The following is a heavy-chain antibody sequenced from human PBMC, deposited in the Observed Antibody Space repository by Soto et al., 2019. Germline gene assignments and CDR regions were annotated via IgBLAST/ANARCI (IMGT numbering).Heavy chain of an antibody. CDR1: GYTFTSYD. CDR2: MNPNSGNT. V-gene: IGHV1-8*01. J-gene: IGHJ6*02. Sequence: ASVKVSCKASGYTFTSYDINWVRQATGQGLEWMGWMNPNSGNTGYAQKFQGRVTMTRNTSISTAYMELSSLRSEDTAVYYCARLSQEDFWSGYYYYYGMDVWGQGTTVTVS. CDR3: ARLSQEDFWSGYYYYYGMDV. D-gene: IGHD3-3*01.